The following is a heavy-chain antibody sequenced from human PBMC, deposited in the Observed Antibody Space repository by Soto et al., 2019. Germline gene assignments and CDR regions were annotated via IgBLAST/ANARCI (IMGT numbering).Heavy chain of an antibody. D-gene: IGHD6-13*01. CDR3: AKEKSSSWYWYFQH. Sequence: GGSLRLSCAASVFTFSIYAMSWVRQAPVKGLEWVANIRGSGGSKYYADSVMGRFTISRDNTKNTLYLQMNSLRAEDTAVYYCAKEKSSSWYWYFQHWGQGTLVTVSS. J-gene: IGHJ1*01. CDR1: VFTFSIYA. CDR2: IRGSGGSK. V-gene: IGHV3-23*01.